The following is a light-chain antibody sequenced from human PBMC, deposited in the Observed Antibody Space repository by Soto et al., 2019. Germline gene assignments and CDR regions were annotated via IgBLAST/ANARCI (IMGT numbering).Light chain of an antibody. CDR1: SSDIGVYRY. J-gene: IGLJ1*01. CDR3: SSYSSSSTLYV. CDR2: EGT. Sequence: QSVLTQPASVSLYPGQSITISCTGTSSDIGVYRYVSWYQQHPGKAPKLMIYEGTNRPSGVSNRFSGSKSGNTASLTISGLQAEDEADYYCSSYSSSSTLYVFGTGTKVTVL. V-gene: IGLV2-14*01.